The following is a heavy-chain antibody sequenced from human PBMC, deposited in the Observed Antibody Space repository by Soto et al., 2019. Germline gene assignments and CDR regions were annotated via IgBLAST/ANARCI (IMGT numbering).Heavy chain of an antibody. D-gene: IGHD5-18*01. CDR1: VFTVSSNY. CDR2: IYSGGST. CDR3: ARGIVDTAMSYYGMDV. V-gene: IGHV3-53*04. Sequence: GSLRLSCASSVFTVSSNYMSWFRQAPGKGLEWVSVIYSGGSTYYADSVKGRFTISRHNSKNTLYLQMNSLRAEDTAVYYCARGIVDTAMSYYGMDVWGQGTTVTVSS. J-gene: IGHJ6*02.